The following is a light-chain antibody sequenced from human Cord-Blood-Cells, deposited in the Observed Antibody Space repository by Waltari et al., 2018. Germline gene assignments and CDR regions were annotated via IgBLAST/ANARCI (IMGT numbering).Light chain of an antibody. J-gene: IGLJ2*01. Sequence: QSALTQPASVSGSPGQSITISCTGTSSDVGSYNLVSWYQQHPGKAPKLMIYEGSKRPSGFSNRFSGSKSGNTASLTLSGLQAEDEADYYFKVFGGGTKLTVL. CDR3: KV. CDR2: EGS. V-gene: IGLV2-23*01. CDR1: SSDVGSYNL.